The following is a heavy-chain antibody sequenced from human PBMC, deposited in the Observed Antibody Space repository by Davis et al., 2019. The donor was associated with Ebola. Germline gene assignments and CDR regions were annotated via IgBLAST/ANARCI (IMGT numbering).Heavy chain of an antibody. CDR1: GFTFSSYG. D-gene: IGHD3-10*01. CDR3: ARNRGSGTADWFDP. V-gene: IGHV3-7*03. CDR2: IKQDGSEK. J-gene: IGHJ5*02. Sequence: GGSLRLSCAASGFTFSSYGMHWVRQAPGKGLEWVANIKQDGSEKYYVDSVKGRFTISRDNVKNSLCLQMNSLRAEDTAVYYCARNRGSGTADWFDPWGQGTLVTVSP.